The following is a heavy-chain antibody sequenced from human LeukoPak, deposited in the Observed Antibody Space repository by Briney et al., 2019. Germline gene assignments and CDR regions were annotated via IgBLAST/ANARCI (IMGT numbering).Heavy chain of an antibody. V-gene: IGHV4-59*01. D-gene: IGHD3-22*01. CDR2: IYYSGST. CDR3: ARRPGSSGYDPWFDP. Sequence: SETLSLTCTVSGGSISSYYWSWIRQPPGKGLEWIGYIYYSGSTNYNPSLKSRVTISVDTSKNQFSLKLGSVTAADTAVYYCARRPGSSGYDPWFDPWGQGTLVTVSS. J-gene: IGHJ5*02. CDR1: GGSISSYY.